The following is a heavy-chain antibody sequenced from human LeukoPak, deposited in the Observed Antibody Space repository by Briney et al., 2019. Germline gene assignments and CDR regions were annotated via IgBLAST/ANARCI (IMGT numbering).Heavy chain of an antibody. CDR1: GFTASSNY. J-gene: IGHJ4*02. Sequence: GGSLRLSCAASGFTASSNYMSWVRQAPGKGLEWVGRIKSKTDGGTAEYAAPVKGRFTISRDDSQNTMYMQMNSLRPEDTAVYYCTTAPDSMDCWGQGTLVTVSS. CDR2: IKSKTDGGTA. D-gene: IGHD3-3*01. V-gene: IGHV3-15*01. CDR3: TTAPDSMDC.